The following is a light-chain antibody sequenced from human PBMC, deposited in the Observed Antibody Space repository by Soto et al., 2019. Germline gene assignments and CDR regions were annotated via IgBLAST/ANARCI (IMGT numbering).Light chain of an antibody. CDR1: QSVGIK. V-gene: IGKV3-15*01. CDR2: SAS. CDR3: QQYGSSPYT. J-gene: IGKJ2*01. Sequence: EVLMTQSPATLSVSPGERATLSCRASQSVGIKLAWYQQKPGQAPRLLMYSASTRATGIAARFSGGGSGTDFTLTISSLQSEDFAVYYCQQYGSSPYTFGQGTKLEIK.